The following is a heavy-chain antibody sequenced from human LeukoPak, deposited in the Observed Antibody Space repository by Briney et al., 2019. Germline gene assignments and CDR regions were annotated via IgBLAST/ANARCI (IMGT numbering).Heavy chain of an antibody. V-gene: IGHV1-2*06. J-gene: IGHJ4*02. CDR2: VNPDTGGT. CDR1: GYTFTAYY. Sequence: ASVKVSCXASGYTFTAYYVHWVQQAHGQGLEWMGRVNPDTGGTNYAQKFQGRVTMTRDTSINTAYMELSRLTPDDTAIYYCARVGPTSYFDYWGQGTLVTVSS. CDR3: ARVGPTSYFDY.